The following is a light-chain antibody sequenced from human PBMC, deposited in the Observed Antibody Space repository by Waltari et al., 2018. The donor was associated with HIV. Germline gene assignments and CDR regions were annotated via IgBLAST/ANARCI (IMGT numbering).Light chain of an antibody. Sequence: QSALTQPRSVSGSPGQSVTISCTGTSSDVGGYNYVSWYQQHPGKAPKLMIYDVSKWPSGVPARFSGSKSGNTASLTISGLQAEDEADYYCCSYAGSYTLVFGGGTKLTVL. CDR1: SSDVGGYNY. CDR2: DVS. V-gene: IGLV2-11*01. CDR3: CSYAGSYTLV. J-gene: IGLJ2*01.